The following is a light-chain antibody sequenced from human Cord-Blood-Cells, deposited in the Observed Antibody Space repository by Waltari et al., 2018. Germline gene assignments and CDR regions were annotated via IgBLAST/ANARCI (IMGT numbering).Light chain of an antibody. V-gene: IGLV2-14*03. CDR1: SSAVGGYNY. J-gene: IGLJ3*02. CDR3: SSYTSSSTRV. Sequence: QSALTQPASVSGSPGQSNTISCTGTSSAVGGYNYVSCYQHHPGKPPKLMIYDGSNRPSAVSNRFSGSKSGNTASLTISGRQAEDEADYYCSSYTSSSTRVFGGGTKLTFL. CDR2: DGS.